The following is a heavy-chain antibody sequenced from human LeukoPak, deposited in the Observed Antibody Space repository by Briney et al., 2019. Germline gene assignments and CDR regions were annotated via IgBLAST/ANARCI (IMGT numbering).Heavy chain of an antibody. Sequence: SETLSLTCTVSGGSISSYYWSWIRQPPGKGLEWIGYIYTSGSTNCNPSLKSRVTISVDTSKNQFSLKLSSVTAADTAVYYCARKSLNYDFWSGYYREGAFDIWGQGTMVTVSS. CDR2: IYTSGST. J-gene: IGHJ3*02. V-gene: IGHV4-4*09. D-gene: IGHD3-3*01. CDR1: GGSISSYY. CDR3: ARKSLNYDFWSGYYREGAFDI.